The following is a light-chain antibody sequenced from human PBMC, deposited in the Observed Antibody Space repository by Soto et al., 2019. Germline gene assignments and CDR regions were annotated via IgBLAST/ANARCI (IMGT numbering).Light chain of an antibody. Sequence: QSVLTQPPSASGAPGQRVTISCSGSDSNVGSTAVNWYQQVPGTAPKLLIFINNQRPSGVPDRFSGSKSGTSASLAISGLQAVDEADYYCSAWDDSLHVWLFGGGTKLTVL. J-gene: IGLJ3*02. CDR2: INN. V-gene: IGLV1-44*01. CDR1: DSNVGSTA. CDR3: SAWDDSLHVWL.